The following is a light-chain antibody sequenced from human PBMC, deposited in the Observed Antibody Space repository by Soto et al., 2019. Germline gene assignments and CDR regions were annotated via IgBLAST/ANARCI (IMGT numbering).Light chain of an antibody. Sequence: EFVLTQSPATLSLSPGERATLSCRASQSVSSYLAWYQQKPGQAPRLLIYDASSRATGIPARFSGTGSGTDFTLTINNLEPEDFAVYYCQVRTNWAIAFGRGTRLEI. CDR3: QVRTNWAIA. CDR1: QSVSSY. J-gene: IGKJ5*01. V-gene: IGKV3-11*01. CDR2: DAS.